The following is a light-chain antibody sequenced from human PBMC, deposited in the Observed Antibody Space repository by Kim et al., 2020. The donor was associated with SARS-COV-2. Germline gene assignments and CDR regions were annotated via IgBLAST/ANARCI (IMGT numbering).Light chain of an antibody. CDR3: SSYTISSTWV. Sequence: GQSITISCSGTSSDIGHYNYVSWYQQHPGKAPKLMIHDVTERPSGVSNRFSGSKSGNTASLTISGLQAEDEGDYYCSSYTISSTWVFGGGTQLTVL. CDR1: SSDIGHYNY. CDR2: DVT. J-gene: IGLJ3*02. V-gene: IGLV2-14*03.